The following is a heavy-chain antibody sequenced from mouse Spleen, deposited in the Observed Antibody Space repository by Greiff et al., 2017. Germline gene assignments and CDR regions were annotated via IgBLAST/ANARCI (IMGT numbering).Heavy chain of an antibody. CDR3: ARVYDGYYGDY. CDR1: GFTFSSCG. Sequence: EVKVVESGGGLVQPGGSRKLSCAASGFTFSSCGMHWVRQAPEKGLEWVAYISSGSSTIYYADTVKGRFTISRDNPKNTLFLQMTSLRSEDTAMYYCARVYDGYYGDYWGQGTTLTVSS. V-gene: IGHV5-17*02. CDR2: ISSGSSTI. J-gene: IGHJ2*01. D-gene: IGHD2-3*01.